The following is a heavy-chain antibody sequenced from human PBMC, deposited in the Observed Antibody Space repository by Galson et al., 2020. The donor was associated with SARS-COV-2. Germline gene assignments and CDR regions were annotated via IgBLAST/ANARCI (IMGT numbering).Heavy chain of an antibody. V-gene: IGHV4-61*08. CDR2: IYYTGTT. J-gene: IGHJ4*02. CDR3: ARGACTYASHFDS. CDR1: GDSGSFSDYY. D-gene: IGHD2-2*01. Sequence: ASETLSLTCTVSGDSGSFSDYYWSWIRQPPGKGLEWIGFIYYTGTTNYNPSLRSRVTISIDTSRNQISLKLTSVTAADTAVYYCARGACTYASHFDSWGQGTLVTVTS.